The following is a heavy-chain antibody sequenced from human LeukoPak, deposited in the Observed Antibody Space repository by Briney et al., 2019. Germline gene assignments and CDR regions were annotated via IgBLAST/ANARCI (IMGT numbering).Heavy chain of an antibody. V-gene: IGHV1-46*01. D-gene: IGHD6-19*01. CDR2: INPSAGST. J-gene: IGHJ4*02. Sequence: ASVKVSCKASGYTFTSYYLHWVRQAPGQGLEWMGIINPSAGSTSYAQEFQGRVTMTRDTSTSTVYMELSSLRSEDTAVYYCARKGDIAVAGLVLDHWGQGTLVTVSS. CDR1: GYTFTSYY. CDR3: ARKGDIAVAGLVLDH.